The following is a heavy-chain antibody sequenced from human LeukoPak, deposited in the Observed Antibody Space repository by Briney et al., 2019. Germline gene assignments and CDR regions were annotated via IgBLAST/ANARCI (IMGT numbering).Heavy chain of an antibody. J-gene: IGHJ1*01. V-gene: IGHV4-59*02. D-gene: IGHD1-14*01. Sequence: PSETLSLTCTVSGGSVSNYYWSWVRQPPGKGLEWIGYIYSSGNTNYNPSFKSRVTMSVDTSKNQFSLKLSSVTAADTAVYYCARGLTPLQHWGQGTLVTVSS. CDR3: ARGLTPLQH. CDR2: IYSSGNT. CDR1: GGSVSNYY.